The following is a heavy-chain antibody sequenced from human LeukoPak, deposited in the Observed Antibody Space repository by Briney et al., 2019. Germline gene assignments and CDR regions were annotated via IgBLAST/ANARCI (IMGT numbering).Heavy chain of an antibody. CDR1: GFTFSSYW. J-gene: IGHJ4*02. V-gene: IGHV3-7*01. CDR2: IEEYGRQI. CDR3: ARVGRVTTPRYCDY. D-gene: IGHD4-17*01. Sequence: GSLRLSCAGSGFTFSSYWMTWVRQAPGKGLEWVANIEEYGRQIYYVDSVKGRFTISRDNAKNSVYLQMNSLRDEDTAVYYCARVGRVTTPRYCDYWGQGTLVTVSS.